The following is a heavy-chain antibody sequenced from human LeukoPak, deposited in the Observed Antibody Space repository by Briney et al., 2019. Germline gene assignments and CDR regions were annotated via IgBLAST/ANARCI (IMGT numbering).Heavy chain of an antibody. J-gene: IGHJ3*02. CDR1: GFTVSSNF. V-gene: IGHV3-66*01. Sequence: GGSLRLSCAASGFTVSSNFMSWVRQAPGKGLEWVSVIYSGGDTYYADSVKGRFTISRDNSKNTLYLQMSSLRAEDTAVYYCVKESGFMVAPNSAFDIWGQGTMVTVSS. CDR2: IYSGGDT. CDR3: VKESGFMVAPNSAFDI. D-gene: IGHD4/OR15-4a*01.